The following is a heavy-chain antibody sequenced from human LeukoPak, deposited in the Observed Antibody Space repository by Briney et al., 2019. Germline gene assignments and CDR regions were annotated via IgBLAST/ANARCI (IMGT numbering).Heavy chain of an antibody. Sequence: GGSLRLSYAASGFTISGYNMHWVRQAPGKGLEWVSSISGSSNFIYYTDSVKGRFTISRDNAKNSLYLQMNSLRADDTAVYYCARVGGELLPLDYWGQGTLVTVSS. V-gene: IGHV3-21*01. CDR2: ISGSSNFI. CDR1: GFTISGYN. CDR3: ARVGGELLPLDY. J-gene: IGHJ4*02. D-gene: IGHD1-26*01.